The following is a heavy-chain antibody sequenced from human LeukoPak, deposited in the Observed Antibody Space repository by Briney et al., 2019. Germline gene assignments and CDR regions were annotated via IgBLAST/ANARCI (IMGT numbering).Heavy chain of an antibody. CDR1: GYTFTSFP. Sequence: ASVKVSCKPSGYTFTSFPINWVRQAPGQGLEWMGWINTTTGNPTYAQGLTGQFVFSLDTSVSTAYLQITSLKAEDIGVYYCARGQDTTGYFAYWGQGSLVTVSS. D-gene: IGHD3-9*01. V-gene: IGHV7-4-1*02. J-gene: IGHJ4*02. CDR3: ARGQDTTGYFAY. CDR2: INTTTGNP.